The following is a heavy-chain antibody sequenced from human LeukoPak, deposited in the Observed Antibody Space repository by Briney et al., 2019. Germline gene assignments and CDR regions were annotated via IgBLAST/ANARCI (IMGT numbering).Heavy chain of an antibody. CDR1: GFTFSGFA. Sequence: GGSLRLSCAASGFTFSGFAMSWVRQAPGKGLEWVSTMSGSAVSTYLADSVKGRFTISRDNSKNTLYLQMNSLRAEDTAVYYCAKGGLFGELSYFDYWGQGTLVTVSS. D-gene: IGHD3-10*02. J-gene: IGHJ4*02. CDR2: MSGSAVST. V-gene: IGHV3-23*01. CDR3: AKGGLFGELSYFDY.